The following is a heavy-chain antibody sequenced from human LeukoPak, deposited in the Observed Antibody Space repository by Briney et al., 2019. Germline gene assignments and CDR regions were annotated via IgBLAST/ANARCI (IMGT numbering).Heavy chain of an antibody. D-gene: IGHD5-12*01. V-gene: IGHV4-59*08. J-gene: IGHJ4*02. Sequence: KTSETLSLTCTVSGESISGFYWNWIRQPPGKGLEWIGYIYYTGTTNYNPSLKSRVTISIDTSKNQFSLKLSSVTAADTAVYYCARRATNHGYFDYWGQGTLVTVSS. CDR3: ARRATNHGYFDY. CDR2: IYYTGTT. CDR1: GESISGFY.